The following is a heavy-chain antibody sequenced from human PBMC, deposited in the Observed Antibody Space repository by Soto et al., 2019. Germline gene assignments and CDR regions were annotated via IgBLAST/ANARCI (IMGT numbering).Heavy chain of an antibody. CDR2: INHSGST. Sequence: QVQLQQWGAGLLKPSETLSLTCAVYGGSFSGYYWSWIRQPPGKGLEWIGEINHSGSTNDNPSLTRRGTISVETSKVRISPKRCSVTAADTSVYDGARVVAAAGTLQIYYCMDVWVQGTTVTVSS. D-gene: IGHD6-13*01. CDR3: ARVVAAAGTLQIYYCMDV. V-gene: IGHV4-34*01. J-gene: IGHJ6*02. CDR1: GGSFSGYY.